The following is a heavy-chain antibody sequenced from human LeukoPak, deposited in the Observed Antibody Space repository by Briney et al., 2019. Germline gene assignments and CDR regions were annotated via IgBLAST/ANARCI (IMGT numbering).Heavy chain of an antibody. CDR3: ARDGGDCGGDSCYVDY. J-gene: IGHJ4*02. CDR1: GFTFSSYW. Sequence: GGSLRLSCAASGFTFSSYWMSWVRQAPGKGLEWVANIKQDGSEKYYVDSVKGRFTISRDNAKNSLHLQMNSLRAEDTAFYYCARDGGDCGGDSCYVDYWGQGTLVTVSS. V-gene: IGHV3-7*03. CDR2: IKQDGSEK. D-gene: IGHD2-21*01.